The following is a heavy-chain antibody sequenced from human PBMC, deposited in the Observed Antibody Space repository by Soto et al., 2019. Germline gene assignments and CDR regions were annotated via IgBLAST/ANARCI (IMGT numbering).Heavy chain of an antibody. CDR2: ISWNSGSI. D-gene: IGHD6-19*01. J-gene: IGHJ3*02. CDR3: AKDPLSSGPHALDI. CDR1: GFTFDDYA. V-gene: IGHV3-9*01. Sequence: GGSLRLSCAASGFTFDDYAMHWVRQAPGKGLEWVSGISWNSGSIGYADSVKGRFTISRDNAKNSLYLQMNSLRAEDTALYYCAKDPLSSGPHALDIWGQGTMVTVSS.